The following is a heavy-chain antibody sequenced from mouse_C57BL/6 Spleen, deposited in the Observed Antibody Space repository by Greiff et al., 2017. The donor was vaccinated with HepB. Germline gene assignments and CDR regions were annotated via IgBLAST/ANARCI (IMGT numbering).Heavy chain of an antibody. CDR3: ARSVYDGYYDAMDY. CDR2: IHPNSGST. V-gene: IGHV1-64*01. D-gene: IGHD2-3*01. CDR1: GYTFTSYW. Sequence: VQLQQPGAELVKPGASVKFSCKASGYTFTSYWMHWVKQRPGQGLEWIGMIHPNSGSTNYNEKFKSKATLTVDKSSSTAYMQLSSLTSEDSAVYYCARSVYDGYYDAMDYWGQGTSVTVSS. J-gene: IGHJ4*01.